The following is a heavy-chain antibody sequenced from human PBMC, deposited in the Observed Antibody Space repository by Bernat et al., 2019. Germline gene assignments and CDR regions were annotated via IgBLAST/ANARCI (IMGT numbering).Heavy chain of an antibody. V-gene: IGHV1-46*03. CDR2: INPSGGST. Sequence: QVQLVQSGAEVKKPGASVQVSCKASGYTFTSYYMHWVRQAPGQGLEWMGIINPSGGSTSYAQKFQGRVTMTRDTSTSTVYMELSSLRSEDTAVYYCARDGREYYGLINAFDIWGQGTMFTVSS. CDR3: ARDGREYYGLINAFDI. CDR1: GYTFTSYY. J-gene: IGHJ3*02. D-gene: IGHD3-10*01.